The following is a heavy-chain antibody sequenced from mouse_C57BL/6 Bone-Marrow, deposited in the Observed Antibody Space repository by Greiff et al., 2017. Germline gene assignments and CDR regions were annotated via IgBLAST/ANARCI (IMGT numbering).Heavy chain of an antibody. D-gene: IGHD1-1*01. J-gene: IGHJ2*01. Sequence: VQLQQSGAELVKPGASVKLSCTASGFNIQDYYIHWVKQRTEQGLEWIGRIDPEDGETKYAPKFQDKATITADTSSNTASVQLSSLTSEDTAVYCCTSSLIYYGTNYWGQGTTLTVSS. CDR1: GFNIQDYY. CDR3: TSSLIYYGTNY. CDR2: IDPEDGET. V-gene: IGHV14-2*01.